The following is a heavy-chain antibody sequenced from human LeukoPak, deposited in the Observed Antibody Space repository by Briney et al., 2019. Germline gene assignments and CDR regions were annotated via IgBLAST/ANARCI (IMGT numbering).Heavy chain of an antibody. D-gene: IGHD6-13*01. Sequence: PGGSLRLSCAASGITVSTNYMSWVRQAPGKGLEWVSIIYSGGSTYYADSVRGRFTISRDNSKNTLYLQMNSLRAEDTAVYYCARDHQYSSSWAWYFDLWGRGTLVTGSS. CDR3: ARDHQYSSSWAWYFDL. CDR1: GITVSTNY. J-gene: IGHJ2*01. V-gene: IGHV3-66*01. CDR2: IYSGGST.